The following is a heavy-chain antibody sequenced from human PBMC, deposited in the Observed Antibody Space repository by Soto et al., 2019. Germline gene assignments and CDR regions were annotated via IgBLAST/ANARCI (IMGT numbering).Heavy chain of an antibody. D-gene: IGHD1-1*01. CDR1: GFTFSSYS. CDR2: ISSGSSTI. CDR3: TRVRQLRLDY. J-gene: IGHJ4*02. Sequence: EVQVVDSGGGLVQPGGSLRLSCAASGFTFSSYSVIWVRQAPGKGLEWVSYISSGSSTIYYADSVKGRFTVSRDNAKNSLYLQMNSLRDEDTAVYYCTRVRQLRLDYSGQGTLVTVSS. V-gene: IGHV3-48*02.